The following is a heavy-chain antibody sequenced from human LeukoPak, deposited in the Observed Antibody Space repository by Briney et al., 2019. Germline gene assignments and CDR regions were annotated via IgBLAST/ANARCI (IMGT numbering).Heavy chain of an antibody. V-gene: IGHV4-34*01. CDR1: GGSFSDYY. J-gene: IGHJ4*02. CDR3: ARDRLRFVY. Sequence: KPSETLSLTCAVYGGSFSDYYWSWIRQPPGKGLEYIGEINHSGITNYNPSLMSRVTISVDTSKNQFSLKLSSVTAADTAVYYCARDRLRFVYWGQGTLVTVSS. CDR2: INHSGIT.